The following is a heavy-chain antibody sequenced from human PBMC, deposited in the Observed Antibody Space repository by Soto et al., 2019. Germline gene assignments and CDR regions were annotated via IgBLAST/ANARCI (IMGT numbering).Heavy chain of an antibody. V-gene: IGHV4-34*01. CDR3: ARKGYDYVWGSYRFQKFNGFDP. Sequence: SETLSLTCAVYGGSFSCYYWSWIRQPPGKGLEWIGEINHSGSTNYNPSLKSRVTILVDTSKNQFSLKLSSVTAADTAVYYCARKGYDYVWGSYRFQKFNGFDPWGQGTLVTVS. D-gene: IGHD3-16*02. J-gene: IGHJ5*02. CDR2: INHSGST. CDR1: GGSFSCYY.